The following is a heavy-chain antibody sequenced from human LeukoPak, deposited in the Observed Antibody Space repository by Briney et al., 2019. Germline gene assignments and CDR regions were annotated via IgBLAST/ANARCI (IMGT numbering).Heavy chain of an antibody. CDR2: IKQDGSEK. Sequence: TGGSLRLSCTASGFTFSSYWMSWVRQAPGKGLEWLANIKQDGSEKYYVDSVKGRFTISRDNAKNSLYLQMNSLRAEDTAVYYCARDFYGPYYYYGMDVWGQGTTVTVSS. CDR1: GFTFSSYW. CDR3: ARDFYGPYYYYGMDV. V-gene: IGHV3-7*05. J-gene: IGHJ6*02. D-gene: IGHD2/OR15-2a*01.